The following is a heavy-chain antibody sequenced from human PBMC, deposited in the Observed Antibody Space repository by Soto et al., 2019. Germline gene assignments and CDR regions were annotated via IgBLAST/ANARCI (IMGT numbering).Heavy chain of an antibody. V-gene: IGHV4-30-4*01. CDR1: GASISDGNYY. Sequence: SETLSLTCSVSGASISDGNYYWTWIRQSPARGLEWIGYVYYSGSTYYNPSLQSRVTISADTSNNYYSLKLNSVTVADTAVYFCARGRFLDFWGQGVLVTVSS. J-gene: IGHJ4*02. CDR2: VYYSGST. CDR3: ARGRFLDF. D-gene: IGHD3-3*01.